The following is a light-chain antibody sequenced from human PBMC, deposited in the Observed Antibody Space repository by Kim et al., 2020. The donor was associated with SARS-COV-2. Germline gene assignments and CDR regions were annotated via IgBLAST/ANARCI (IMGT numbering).Light chain of an antibody. V-gene: IGKV3-20*01. CDR3: QRFGSSPPDS. CDR1: QTVINDY. Sequence: SPGDRVTLSFWTSQTVINDYLAWYQQKPVEPPRLLIYDASKRATGTPDRFSGSGSGTVFTLAIGKLEPEDFAVYYCQRFGSSPPDSFGQGTKLEI. J-gene: IGKJ2*03. CDR2: DAS.